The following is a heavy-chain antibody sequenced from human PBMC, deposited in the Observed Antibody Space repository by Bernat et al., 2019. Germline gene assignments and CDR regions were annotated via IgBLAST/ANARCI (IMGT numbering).Heavy chain of an antibody. D-gene: IGHD2-21*01. CDR3: ARSTPAEYCGGDCYVWFDP. CDR1: GGSISSGGYY. Sequence: QVQLQESGPGLVKPSQTLSLTCTVSGGSISSGGYYWSWIRQHPGTGLEWIGYIYYSGSTYYIPSLKSRVTISVDTSKNQFSLKLSSVTAANTAVYYCARSTPAEYCGGDCYVWFDPWGQGTLVTVSS. J-gene: IGHJ5*02. CDR2: IYYSGST. V-gene: IGHV4-31*03.